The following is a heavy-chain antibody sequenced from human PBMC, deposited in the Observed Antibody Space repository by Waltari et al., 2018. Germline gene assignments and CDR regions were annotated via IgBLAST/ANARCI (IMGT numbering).Heavy chain of an antibody. Sequence: QVQLVQSGAEVKKPGSSVKVSCKASGGTFSSYAISWVRQDPGQGLEWMGGIIPILGRANYAQKVQGRVTITADESTSTAYMELSSLRSEDTAVYYCARVVSPYSSGHDAFDIWGQGTMVTVSS. J-gene: IGHJ3*02. V-gene: IGHV1-69*11. CDR3: ARVVSPYSSGHDAFDI. CDR2: IIPILGRA. D-gene: IGHD6-25*01. CDR1: GGTFSSYA.